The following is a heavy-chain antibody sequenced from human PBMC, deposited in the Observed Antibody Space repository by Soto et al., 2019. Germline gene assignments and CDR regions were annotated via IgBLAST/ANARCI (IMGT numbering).Heavy chain of an antibody. J-gene: IGHJ4*02. V-gene: IGHV4-39*01. CDR1: GDSISSSTYF. Sequence: QLQLQESGPGLVKPSETLSLTCTVSGDSISSSTYFWGWFRQPPGKGLEWIGSIYYSGSTYYNPSRKSRCTIAVDTSKNHFSLKLTSGTAADTAVYYCARHLGGGYFDYWGQGTLVTVSS. CDR3: ARHLGGGYFDY. CDR2: IYYSGST.